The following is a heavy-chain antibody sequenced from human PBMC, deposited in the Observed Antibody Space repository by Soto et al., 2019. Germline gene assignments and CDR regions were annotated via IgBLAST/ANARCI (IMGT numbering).Heavy chain of an antibody. Sequence: QVQLVQSGAEVKKPGASVKVSCKASGYTFTSYDINWVRQATGQGLEWMGWMNPNSGNTGYAQKFQGRVTMTRNTSISTAYMELSSLRSEDTAVYYCARGLPRSYHVSYYYYGMDVWGQGTTVTVSS. J-gene: IGHJ6*02. CDR1: GYTFTSYD. D-gene: IGHD1-26*01. V-gene: IGHV1-8*01. CDR2: MNPNSGNT. CDR3: ARGLPRSYHVSYYYYGMDV.